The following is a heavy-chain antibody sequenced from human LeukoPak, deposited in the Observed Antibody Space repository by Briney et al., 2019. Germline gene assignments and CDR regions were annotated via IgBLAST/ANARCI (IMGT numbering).Heavy chain of an antibody. CDR3: STLTSRGLSDS. CDR2: IKSKADGETI. J-gene: IGHJ4*02. D-gene: IGHD1-20*01. V-gene: IGHV3-15*07. Sequence: PGGSLRLSCAASGFTFTNAWMNWVRQAPGKGLEWVGRIKSKADGETIDYAAPVKGRFTFSRDDSKNMLYLQMNSLKSEDTAVYYCSTLTSRGLSDSWGQGTLVTVSS. CDR1: GFTFTNAW.